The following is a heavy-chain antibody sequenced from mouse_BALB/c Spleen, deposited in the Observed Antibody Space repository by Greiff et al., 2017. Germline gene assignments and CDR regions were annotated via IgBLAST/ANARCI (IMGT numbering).Heavy chain of an antibody. V-gene: IGHV5-4*02. D-gene: IGHD2-10*02. Sequence: EVKLVESGGGLVKPGGSLKLSCAASGFTFSDYYMYWVRQTPEKRLEWVATISDGGSYTYYPDSVKGRFTISRDNAKNNLYLQMSSLKSEDTAMYYCARVQYGNYVAYWGQGTLVTVSA. J-gene: IGHJ3*01. CDR3: ARVQYGNYVAY. CDR2: ISDGGSYT. CDR1: GFTFSDYY.